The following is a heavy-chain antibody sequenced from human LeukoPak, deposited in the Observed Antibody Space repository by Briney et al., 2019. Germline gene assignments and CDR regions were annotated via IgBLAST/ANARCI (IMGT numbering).Heavy chain of an antibody. CDR1: GFTFSGYA. J-gene: IGHJ4*02. D-gene: IGHD6-13*01. V-gene: IGHV3-30*04. Sequence: GGSLRLSCAASGFTFSGYAMHWVRQAPGKGLEWVAVISYDGSNKYYADSVKGRFTISRDNSKNTLYLQMNSLRAEDTAVYYCARAYSSSWYLDYWGQGTLVTVSS. CDR3: ARAYSSSWYLDY. CDR2: ISYDGSNK.